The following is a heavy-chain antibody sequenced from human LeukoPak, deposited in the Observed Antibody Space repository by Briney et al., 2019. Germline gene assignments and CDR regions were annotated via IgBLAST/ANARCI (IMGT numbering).Heavy chain of an antibody. J-gene: IGHJ4*02. CDR3: AKDRLRYCSGGSCYYFDY. Sequence: GGSLRLSCAASGFTFSSYGMHWVRQAPGKGLEWVAVISYDGSNKYYADSVKGRFTISRDNSKNTLYLQMSSLRAEDTAVYYCAKDRLRYCSGGSCYYFDYWGQGTLVTVSS. D-gene: IGHD2-15*01. CDR2: ISYDGSNK. V-gene: IGHV3-30*18. CDR1: GFTFSSYG.